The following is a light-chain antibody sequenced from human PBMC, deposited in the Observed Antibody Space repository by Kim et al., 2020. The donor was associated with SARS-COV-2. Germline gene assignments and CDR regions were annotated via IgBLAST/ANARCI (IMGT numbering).Light chain of an antibody. J-gene: IGLJ2*01. CDR1: SSNIGQNY. V-gene: IGLV1-51*01. CDR3: GTWDSSLNGLV. Sequence: GPKGTISCSGSSSNIGQNYVSWYQQFPGTAPKLLIYDNNKRHSGIPDRFSGSKSGTSATLGITGLQTGDEADYYCGTWDSSLNGLVFGGGTQLTVL. CDR2: DNN.